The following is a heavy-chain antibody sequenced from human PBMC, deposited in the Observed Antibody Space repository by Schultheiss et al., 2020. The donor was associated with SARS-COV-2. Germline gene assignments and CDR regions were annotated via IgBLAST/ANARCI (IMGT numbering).Heavy chain of an antibody. D-gene: IGHD6-19*01. Sequence: SETLSLTCTVSGGSISSGGYYWSWIRQHPGKGLEWIGSIYHSGSTYYNPSLKSRVTISVDTSKNQFSLKLSSVTAADTAVYYCAATGSGWSRIHPDSIDYWGQGTLVTVSS. J-gene: IGHJ4*02. V-gene: IGHV4-39*07. CDR3: AATGSGWSRIHPDSIDY. CDR1: GGSISSGGYY. CDR2: IYHSGST.